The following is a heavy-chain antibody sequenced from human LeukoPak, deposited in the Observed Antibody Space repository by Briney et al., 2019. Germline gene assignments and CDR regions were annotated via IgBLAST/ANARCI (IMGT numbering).Heavy chain of an antibody. V-gene: IGHV1-2*02. J-gene: IGHJ5*02. Sequence: ASVKVSCKASGYTFTGYYMHWVRQAPGQGLEWMGWINPNSGGTNYAQKFQGRVTMTRDTSISTAYMELSRLRSDGTAVYYCARDGIVVVPVGFDPWGQGTLVTVSS. CDR3: ARDGIVVVPVGFDP. D-gene: IGHD2-2*01. CDR1: GYTFTGYY. CDR2: INPNSGGT.